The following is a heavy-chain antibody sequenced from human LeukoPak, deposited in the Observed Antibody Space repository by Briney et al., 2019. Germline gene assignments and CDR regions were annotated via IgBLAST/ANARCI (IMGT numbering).Heavy chain of an antibody. J-gene: IGHJ4*02. CDR3: AKATGGYYDSSGYYGY. Sequence: GGSLRLSCAASGFTFSSYGMHWVRQAPGKGLEWVAVISYDGSNKYYADSVKGRFTISRDNSKNTLYLQMNSLRAEDTAVYYCAKATGGYYDSSGYYGYWGQGILVTVSS. CDR1: GFTFSSYG. V-gene: IGHV3-30*18. CDR2: ISYDGSNK. D-gene: IGHD3-22*01.